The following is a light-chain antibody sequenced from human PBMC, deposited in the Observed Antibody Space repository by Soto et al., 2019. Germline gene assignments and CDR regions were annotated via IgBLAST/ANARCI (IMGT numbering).Light chain of an antibody. CDR3: QQFKSYST. Sequence: DIQLTQSPSTLSASVGDRVTITCWASQSISGWLAWYQQKPGKAPKLLIYTASTLANGVPSRFSGSGSGTEFTLTISSLQPDDFATYYCQQFKSYSTFGQGTRVDLK. CDR2: TAS. V-gene: IGKV1-5*03. J-gene: IGKJ1*01. CDR1: QSISGW.